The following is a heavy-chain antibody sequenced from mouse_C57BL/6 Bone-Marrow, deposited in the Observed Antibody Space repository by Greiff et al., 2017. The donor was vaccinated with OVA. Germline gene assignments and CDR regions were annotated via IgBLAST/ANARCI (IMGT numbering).Heavy chain of an antibody. CDR2: IYPGNSDT. J-gene: IGHJ3*01. CDR3: TRGGIYYGTQGFAY. V-gene: IGHV1-5*01. D-gene: IGHD2-1*01. Sequence: EVQLQQSGTVLARPRASVKMSCKTSGYTFTSYWMHWVKQRPGQGLEWIGAIYPGNSDTSYNQKFKGKAKLTAVTSASTAYMELSSLTNEDSAVYYCTRGGIYYGTQGFAYWGQGTLVTVSA. CDR1: GYTFTSYW.